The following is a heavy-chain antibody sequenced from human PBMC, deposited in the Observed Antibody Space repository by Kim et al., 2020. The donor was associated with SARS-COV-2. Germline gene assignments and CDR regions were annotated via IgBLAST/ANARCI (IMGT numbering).Heavy chain of an antibody. CDR3: ARFLIGQTYYGMDV. D-gene: IGHD2-21*01. J-gene: IGHJ6*04. CDR1: GFTFSAYY. CDR2: ISGDATHM. V-gene: IGHV3-11*01. Sequence: GGSLRLSCVASGFTFSAYYMSWVRQAPGKGLDWISYISGDATHMHYADSVKGRFTISRDNPKNLLSLQMSSLRDEDTAVYYCARFLIGQTYYGMDVWGEGTTVTVAS.